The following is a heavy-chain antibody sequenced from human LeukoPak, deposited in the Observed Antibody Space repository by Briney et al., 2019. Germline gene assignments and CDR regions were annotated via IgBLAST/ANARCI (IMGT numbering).Heavy chain of an antibody. D-gene: IGHD3-22*01. V-gene: IGHV3-73*01. CDR1: GFTFSDSA. Sequence: GGSLRLSCAISGFTFSDSAMHWVRQASGKGLEWVGRIRNKASNYATAYAASVKGRVTISRDDSKKTAFLQMNILRIEDTAVYYCIRYYYDSSGYSVDYWGQGTLVTVSS. CDR2: IRNKASNYAT. J-gene: IGHJ4*02. CDR3: IRYYYDSSGYSVDY.